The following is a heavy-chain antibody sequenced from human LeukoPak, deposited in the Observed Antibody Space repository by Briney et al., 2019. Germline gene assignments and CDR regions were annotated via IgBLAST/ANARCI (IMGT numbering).Heavy chain of an antibody. D-gene: IGHD3-9*01. J-gene: IGHJ4*01. Sequence: GGSLRLSCAASGFTFSSYAMSWVRQAPGKGLEWVSAISGSGGSTYYADSVKGRFTISRDNSKNTLYLQMNSLRAEDTAVYYCAKGEAPYYDILTGYYPDYWGHGTLVTVSS. CDR2: ISGSGGST. V-gene: IGHV3-23*01. CDR1: GFTFSSYA. CDR3: AKGEAPYYDILTGYYPDY.